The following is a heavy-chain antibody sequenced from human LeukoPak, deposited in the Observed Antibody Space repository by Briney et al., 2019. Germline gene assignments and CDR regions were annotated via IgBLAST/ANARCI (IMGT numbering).Heavy chain of an antibody. V-gene: IGHV3-23*01. CDR1: GFTFSSYA. CDR3: AKDLVPLSGSLSLFSFDY. J-gene: IGHJ4*02. D-gene: IGHD1-26*01. CDR2: ISGSGGST. Sequence: PGGSLRLSCAASGFTFSSYAMSWVRQAPGKGLEWVSAISGSGGSTYYADSVKGRFTISRDNAKNSLYLQMNSLRAEDTALYYCAKDLVPLSGSLSLFSFDYWGQGTLVTVSS.